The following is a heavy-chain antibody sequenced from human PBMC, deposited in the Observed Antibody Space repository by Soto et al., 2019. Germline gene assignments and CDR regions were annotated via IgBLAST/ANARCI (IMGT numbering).Heavy chain of an antibody. J-gene: IGHJ6*02. D-gene: IGHD2-2*02. Sequence: GGSLRLSCAASGFTFSSYWMHWVRQAPGKGLVWVSRINSDGSSTSYADSVKGRFTISRDNAKNTLYLQMNSLSAEDTAVYYCPRMYFRDCSSTSCYTPYYYYYGMDGWGQGPTVAVSS. CDR3: PRMYFRDCSSTSCYTPYYYYYGMDG. CDR2: INSDGSST. V-gene: IGHV3-74*01. CDR1: GFTFSSYW.